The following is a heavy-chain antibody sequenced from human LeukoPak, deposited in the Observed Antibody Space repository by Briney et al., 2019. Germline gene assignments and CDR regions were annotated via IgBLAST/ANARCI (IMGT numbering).Heavy chain of an antibody. CDR1: GYTFTTYG. CDR2: ISPYNGNT. Sequence: ASVKVSCKASGYTFTTYGITWVRQALGQGLEWMGWISPYNGNTSYAQNFQGRVTMTTDTSTTTAYMELRSLRFDDTAVYYCARDDEEFGELSWFDPWGQGTLVTVPS. V-gene: IGHV1-18*01. CDR3: ARDDEEFGELSWFDP. D-gene: IGHD3-10*01. J-gene: IGHJ5*02.